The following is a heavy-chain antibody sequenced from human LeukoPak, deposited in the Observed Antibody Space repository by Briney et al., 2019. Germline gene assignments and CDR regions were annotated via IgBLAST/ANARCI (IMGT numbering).Heavy chain of an antibody. V-gene: IGHV4-34*01. CDR1: GGSFSGYY. D-gene: IGHD6-6*01. Sequence: PSETLSLTCAVYGGSFSGYYWSWIRQPPGKGLEWIGEINHSGSTNYNPSLKSRVTISVDTSKNQFPLKLSSVTAADTAVYYCARTGGSSSRYNWFDPWGQGTLVTVSS. CDR3: ARTGGSSSRYNWFDP. CDR2: INHSGST. J-gene: IGHJ5*02.